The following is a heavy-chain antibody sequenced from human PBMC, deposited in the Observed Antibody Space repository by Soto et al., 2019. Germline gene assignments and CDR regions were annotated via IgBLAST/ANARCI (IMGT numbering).Heavy chain of an antibody. Sequence: EVQLLESGGGLVQPGGSLRLSCAASGLTFSGFGMSWVRQAPGKGLEWVSGISGSGSTTYYADSVKGRFTISRDESKNILFLHMHSLRAEDTALYYCVSLSRGLQSSPPRLDSWGQGTLVTVSS. V-gene: IGHV3-23*01. D-gene: IGHD4-4*01. CDR1: GLTFSGFG. CDR3: VSLSRGLQSSPPRLDS. J-gene: IGHJ4*02. CDR2: ISGSGSTT.